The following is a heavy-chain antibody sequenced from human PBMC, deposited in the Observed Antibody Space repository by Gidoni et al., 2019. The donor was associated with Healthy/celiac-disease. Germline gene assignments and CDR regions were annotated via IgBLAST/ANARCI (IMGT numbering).Heavy chain of an antibody. CDR3: ARTVGITMVRGVDYWFDP. Sequence: QVQLVQSGAEVKKPGSSVKVSCKASGGTFSSYAISWVRQAPGQGLEWMGGIIPIFGTANYAQKFQGRVTITADESTSTAYMELSSLRSEDTAVYYCARTVGITMVRGVDYWFDPWGQGTLVTVSS. CDR2: IIPIFGTA. D-gene: IGHD3-10*01. J-gene: IGHJ5*02. CDR1: GGTFSSYA. V-gene: IGHV1-69*01.